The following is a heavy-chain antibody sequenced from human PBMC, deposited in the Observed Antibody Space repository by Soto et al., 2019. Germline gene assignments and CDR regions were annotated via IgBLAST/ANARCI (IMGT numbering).Heavy chain of an antibody. D-gene: IGHD3-3*01. J-gene: IGHJ6*02. V-gene: IGHV4-4*07. CDR2: IYSSGSA. CDR1: GGSIYTYS. CDR3: ARLDLGDYDFWSGHGMDV. Sequence: SETLSLTCTVSGGSIYTYSWTWLRQPAGKGLEWIGHIYSSGSANYNPSLKSRVSMSVDTSKNQFSLKLSSVTAADTAVYYCARLDLGDYDFWSGHGMDVWGQGTTVTVSS.